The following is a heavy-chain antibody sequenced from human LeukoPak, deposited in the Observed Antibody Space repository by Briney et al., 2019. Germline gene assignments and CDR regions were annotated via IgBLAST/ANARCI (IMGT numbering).Heavy chain of an antibody. CDR1: GGTFSSYA. CDR3: AREVITMVRGVISPVASDY. D-gene: IGHD3-10*01. J-gene: IGHJ4*02. Sequence: ASVKVSCKGSGGTFSSYAISWVRQAPGQGLEWMGRIIPIFGTANYAQKFQGRVTITTDESTSTAYMELSSLRSEDTAVYYCAREVITMVRGVISPVASDYWGQGTLVTVSS. CDR2: IIPIFGTA. V-gene: IGHV1-69*05.